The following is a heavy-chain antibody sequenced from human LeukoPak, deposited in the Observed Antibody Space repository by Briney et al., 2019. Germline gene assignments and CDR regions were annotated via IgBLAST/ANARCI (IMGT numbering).Heavy chain of an antibody. Sequence: GGSLRLSCAASGFTFSSYSMNWVRQAPGKGLEWVSSISSSSSYIYYADSVKGRFTISRDNAKNSLYLQMNSLRAEDTAVYYCARDREVATIVYYFDYWGQGTLVTVSS. CDR3: ARDREVATIVYYFDY. J-gene: IGHJ4*02. CDR1: GFTFSSYS. D-gene: IGHD5-12*01. V-gene: IGHV3-21*01. CDR2: ISSSSSYI.